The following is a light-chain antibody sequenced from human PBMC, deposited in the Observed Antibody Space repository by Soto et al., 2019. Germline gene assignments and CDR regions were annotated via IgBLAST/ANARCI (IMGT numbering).Light chain of an antibody. CDR3: SSYTSSSALVV. CDR2: GVL. J-gene: IGLJ3*02. V-gene: IGLV2-14*01. CDR1: TSDVGAYNF. Sequence: QSVLTQPASVSGSPGQSITISWTVTTSDVGAYNFVSWYQQHPGKAPKLMIYGVLTRPSGVSSRFSGSKSGNTASLTISGLQPEDEADYYCSSYTSSSALVVFGGGTKLTVL.